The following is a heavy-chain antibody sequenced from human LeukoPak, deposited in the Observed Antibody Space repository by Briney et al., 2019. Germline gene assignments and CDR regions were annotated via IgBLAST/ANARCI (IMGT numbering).Heavy chain of an antibody. Sequence: PSETVSLTCTVSGVSATNGIYYWAWIRQPPGKGLEWIGSVHNVGSTYYNLSLRSRVTMSIDTSKNQFSLRLNSVTAADTAVYYCARHAEYNSGWHFYLDHWGQGILVTVSS. J-gene: IGHJ4*02. V-gene: IGHV4-39*01. CDR1: GVSATNGIYY. CDR2: VHNVGST. CDR3: ARHAEYNSGWHFYLDH. D-gene: IGHD6-19*01.